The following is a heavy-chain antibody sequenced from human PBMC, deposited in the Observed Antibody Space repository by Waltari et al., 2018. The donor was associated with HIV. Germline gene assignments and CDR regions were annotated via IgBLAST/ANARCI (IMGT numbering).Heavy chain of an antibody. J-gene: IGHJ5*02. CDR1: GFSLSTSGVG. CDR3: AHRPLGSTAFDP. Sequence: QITLKESGPTLVKPTQTLTLTCTFSGFSLSTSGVGVGWIRQPPGKALEWLALIYWNDEKRYSPSLKSRLTITKDTSKNQVVLTMTNVDPVDTATYYCAHRPLGSTAFDPWGQGTLVTVSS. CDR2: IYWNDEK. V-gene: IGHV2-5*01. D-gene: IGHD3-16*01.